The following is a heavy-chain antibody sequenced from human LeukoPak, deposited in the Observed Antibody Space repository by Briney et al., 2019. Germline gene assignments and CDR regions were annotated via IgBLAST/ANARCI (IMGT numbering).Heavy chain of an antibody. CDR3: ARHGVLRFLEWFHWFDP. V-gene: IGHV4-38-2*01. CDR2: IYHSGST. J-gene: IGHJ5*02. D-gene: IGHD3-3*01. Sequence: SETLSLTCAASGYSISSGYYWGWIWQPPGKGLEWIGSIYHSGSTYYNPSLKSRVTISVDTSKNQFSLKLSSVTAADTAVYYCARHGVLRFLEWFHWFDPWGQGTLVTVSS. CDR1: GYSISSGYY.